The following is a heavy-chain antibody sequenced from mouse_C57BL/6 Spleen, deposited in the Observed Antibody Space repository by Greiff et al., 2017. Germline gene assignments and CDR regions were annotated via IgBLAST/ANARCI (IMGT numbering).Heavy chain of an antibody. CDR3: AGGGFTTVVATRAMDY. D-gene: IGHD1-1*01. J-gene: IGHJ4*01. Sequence: QVQLQQPGTELVKPGASVKLSCKASGYTFTSYWMHWVKQRPGQGLEWIGNINPSNGGTNYNEKFKSKATLTVDKSSSTAYMQLSSLTSEDSAVYYCAGGGFTTVVATRAMDYWGQGTSVTVSS. CDR1: GYTFTSYW. V-gene: IGHV1-53*01. CDR2: INPSNGGT.